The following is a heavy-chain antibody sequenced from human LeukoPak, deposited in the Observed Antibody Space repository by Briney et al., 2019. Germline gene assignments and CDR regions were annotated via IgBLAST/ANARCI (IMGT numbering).Heavy chain of an antibody. CDR2: INYSGRT. J-gene: IGHJ4*02. D-gene: IGHD2-21*02. Sequence: PSETLSLTCTVSGDSISSSSYYWGWIRQPPGKGLEWIGNINYSGRTYYNPSLKSRVTISVDTSKNQFSLKLSSVTAADTAVYYCARNHSLHIVVVTAIDYWGQGTLVTVSS. CDR3: ARNHSLHIVVVTAIDY. CDR1: GDSISSSSYY. V-gene: IGHV4-39*01.